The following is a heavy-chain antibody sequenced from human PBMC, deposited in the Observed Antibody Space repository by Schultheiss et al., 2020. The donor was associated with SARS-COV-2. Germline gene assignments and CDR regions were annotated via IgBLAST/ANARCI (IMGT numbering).Heavy chain of an antibody. CDR1: GGSISSSNW. Sequence: SETLSLTCAVSGGSISSSNWWSWVRQPPGKGLEWIGYIYYSGSTYYNPSLKSRVTISVDTSKNQFSLKLSSVTAADTAVYYCARDEVGLVGWFDPWGQGTLVTVSS. V-gene: IGHV4-4*02. CDR2: IYYSGST. CDR3: ARDEVGLVGWFDP. J-gene: IGHJ5*02. D-gene: IGHD3-3*01.